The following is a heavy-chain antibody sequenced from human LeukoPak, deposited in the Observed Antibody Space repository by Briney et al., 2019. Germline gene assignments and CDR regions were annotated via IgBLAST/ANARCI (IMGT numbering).Heavy chain of an antibody. CDR3: ATHHHGDYVVVFDP. CDR1: GYSFTNYC. J-gene: IGHJ5*02. CDR2: IDSNDSYT. Sequence: GESLNISCKGSGYSFTNYCSSWGRQLPGEGLEWMGRIDSNDSYTNYSPSFQGHVTISADKSISTSYLQWSSLKVSGTGMYYCATHHHGDYVVVFDPWGQGPRVRVSS. V-gene: IGHV5-10-1*01. D-gene: IGHD4-17*01.